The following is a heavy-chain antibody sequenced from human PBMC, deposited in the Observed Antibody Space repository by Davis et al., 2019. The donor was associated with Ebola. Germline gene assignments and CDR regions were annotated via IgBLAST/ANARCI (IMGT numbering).Heavy chain of an antibody. CDR1: GFTFSSYS. D-gene: IGHD1-7*01. CDR2: ISSSSSYI. J-gene: IGHJ3*02. V-gene: IGHV3-21*01. Sequence: GGSLRLSCAASGFTFSSYSMNWVRQAPGKGLEWVSSISSSSSYIYYADSVKGRFTISRDNAKNSLYLQMNSLRAEDTAVYYCATLTGTLVFDAFDIWGQGTMVTVSS. CDR3: ATLTGTLVFDAFDI.